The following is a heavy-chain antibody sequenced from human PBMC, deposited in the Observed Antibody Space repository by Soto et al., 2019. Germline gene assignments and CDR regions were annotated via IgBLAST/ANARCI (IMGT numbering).Heavy chain of an antibody. D-gene: IGHD4-4*01. Sequence: PGESLKISCKGSGYSFTSYWIGWVRQMPGKGLEWMGIIHPGDSDTRYSPSFQGQVTISADKSISTAYLQWSSLKASDTAMYYCARQMTTVGYGYYGMDVWGQGTTVTVSS. J-gene: IGHJ6*02. CDR1: GYSFTSYW. CDR2: IHPGDSDT. V-gene: IGHV5-51*01. CDR3: ARQMTTVGYGYYGMDV.